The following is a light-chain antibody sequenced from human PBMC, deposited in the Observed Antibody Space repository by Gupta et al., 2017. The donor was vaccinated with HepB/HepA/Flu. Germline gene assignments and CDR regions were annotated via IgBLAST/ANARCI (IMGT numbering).Light chain of an antibody. CDR3: QQRSNWPPRS. Sequence: ELVLTQSPATPSLSSGERATLSCRASQSVTSCLAWYHQKPGQAPRLIIYDASNRATGIPARFSGSGSGTDFTLTISSLEPEDFAVYYCQQRSNWPPRSFGQGTKLEIK. V-gene: IGKV3-11*01. J-gene: IGKJ2*03. CDR1: QSVTSC. CDR2: DAS.